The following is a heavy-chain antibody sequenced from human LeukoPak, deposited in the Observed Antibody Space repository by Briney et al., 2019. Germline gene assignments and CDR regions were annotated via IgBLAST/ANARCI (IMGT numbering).Heavy chain of an antibody. J-gene: IGHJ4*02. CDR2: IRYDGSNK. CDR1: GFTFSSYG. Sequence: PGQSRRLSCAAAGFTFSSYGMHWVRQAPGKGLVWVAFIRYDGSNKYYADSVKGRFTISRDNSKNTLYLPMNSLRGEDTAVYYCATNGYSYGFGYLDYWGQGTLVTVSS. D-gene: IGHD5-18*01. CDR3: ATNGYSYGFGYLDY. V-gene: IGHV3-30*02.